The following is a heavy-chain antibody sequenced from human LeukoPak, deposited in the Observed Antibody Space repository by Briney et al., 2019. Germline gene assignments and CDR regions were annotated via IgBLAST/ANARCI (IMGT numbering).Heavy chain of an antibody. D-gene: IGHD2-2*01. Sequence: GGSLRLSCAASGFTVSSNYMSWVRQAPGKGLEWVSVIYSGGSTYYADSVKGRFTISRDNSKNTLYLQVNSLRAEDTAVYFCAKDVPVAYFDYWGQGTLVTVSS. J-gene: IGHJ4*02. CDR1: GFTVSSNY. CDR3: AKDVPVAYFDY. V-gene: IGHV3-53*05. CDR2: IYSGGST.